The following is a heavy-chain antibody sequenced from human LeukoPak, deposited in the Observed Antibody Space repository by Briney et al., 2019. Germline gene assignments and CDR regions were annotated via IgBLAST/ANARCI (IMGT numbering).Heavy chain of an antibody. CDR3: WMVRGVIVHGVDY. Sequence: ASVKVSCKASGGTFSSYAISWVRQAPGQGLEWMGRIIPILGIANYAQKFQGRVTITADKSTSTAYMKLSSLRSEDTAVYYCWMVRGVIVHGVDYWGQGTLVTVSS. J-gene: IGHJ4*02. CDR2: IIPILGIA. V-gene: IGHV1-69*04. CDR1: GGTFSSYA. D-gene: IGHD3-10*01.